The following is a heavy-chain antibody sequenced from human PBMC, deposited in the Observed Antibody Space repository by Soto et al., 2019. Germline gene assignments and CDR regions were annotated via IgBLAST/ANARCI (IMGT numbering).Heavy chain of an antibody. CDR1: GNTCRCYC. V-gene: IGHV1-46*03. D-gene: IGHD3-22*01. J-gene: IGHJ5*02. CDR2: INPSGGST. Sequence: ASLVKASYRGAGNTCRCYCTHWHQQTPGQGLEWMGIINPSGGSTSYAQKFQGRVTMTRDTSTSTVYMELSSLRSEDTAVYYCAREGITMTGPHWFDPWGQGTLVTVS. CDR3: AREGITMTGPHWFDP.